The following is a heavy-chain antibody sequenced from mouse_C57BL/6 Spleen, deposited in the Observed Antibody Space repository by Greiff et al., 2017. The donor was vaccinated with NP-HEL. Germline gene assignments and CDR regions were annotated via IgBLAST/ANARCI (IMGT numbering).Heavy chain of an antibody. Sequence: EVQLQQSGAELVRPGASVKLSCTASGFNIKDDYMHWVKQRPEQGLEWIGWIDPENGDTEYASKFQGKATITADKSSNTAYLQLSSLTSEDTAVYYCTYSNFERFAYWGQGTLVTVSA. CDR2: IDPENGDT. CDR1: GFNIKDDY. J-gene: IGHJ3*01. D-gene: IGHD2-5*01. V-gene: IGHV14-4*01. CDR3: TYSNFERFAY.